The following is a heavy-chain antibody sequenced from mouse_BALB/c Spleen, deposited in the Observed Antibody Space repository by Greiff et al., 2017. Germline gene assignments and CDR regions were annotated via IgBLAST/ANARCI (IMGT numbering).Heavy chain of an antibody. V-gene: IGHV5-17*02. CDR1: GFTFSSFG. CDR3: ARQAYYRYDGFAY. Sequence: VQLKESGGGLVQPGGSRKLSCAASGFTFSSFGMHWVRQAPEKGLEWVAYISSGSSTIYYADTVKGRFTISRDNPKNTLFLQMTSLRSEDTAMYYCARQAYYRYDGFAYWGQGTLVTVSA. D-gene: IGHD2-14*01. CDR2: ISSGSSTI. J-gene: IGHJ3*01.